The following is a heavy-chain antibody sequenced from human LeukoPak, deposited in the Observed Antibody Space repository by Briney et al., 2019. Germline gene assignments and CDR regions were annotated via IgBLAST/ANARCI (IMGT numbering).Heavy chain of an antibody. CDR1: GFTFSSYE. D-gene: IGHD3-9*01. V-gene: IGHV3-48*03. J-gene: IGHJ6*03. Sequence: PGGSLRLSCAASGFTFSSYEMNWVRQAPGKGLEWVSAISGSGGSTYYADSVKGRFTISRDNAKNSLYLQMNSLRAEDTAVYYCARGGKYYDILTGYPGYKDVWGKGTTVTVSS. CDR2: ISGSGGST. CDR3: ARGGKYYDILTGYPGYKDV.